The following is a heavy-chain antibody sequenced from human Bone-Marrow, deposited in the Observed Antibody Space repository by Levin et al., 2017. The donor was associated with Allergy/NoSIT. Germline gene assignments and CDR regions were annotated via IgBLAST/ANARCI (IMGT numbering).Heavy chain of an antibody. CDR3: AYSSNYYFYYYGMDV. Sequence: VASVKVSCKASGGTYSNYAINWVRQAPGQGLEWMGGIIPVFGTTNYVQKFQGRVTMTAEKSTSTAYMELTSLRSEDTAVYYCAYSSNYYFYYYGMDVWGQGTTVTFSS. D-gene: IGHD6-13*01. V-gene: IGHV1-69*06. CDR1: GGTYSNYA. CDR2: IIPVFGTT. J-gene: IGHJ6*02.